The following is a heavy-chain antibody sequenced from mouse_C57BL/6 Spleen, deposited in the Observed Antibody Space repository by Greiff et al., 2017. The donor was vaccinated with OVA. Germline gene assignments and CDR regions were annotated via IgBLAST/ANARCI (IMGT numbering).Heavy chain of an antibody. J-gene: IGHJ3*01. CDR2: IDPETGGT. CDR3: TRRYDEVFAY. Sequence: QVQLQQSGAELVRPGASVTLSCKASGYTFTDYEMHWVKQTPVHGLEWIGAIDPETGGTAYNQKFKGKAILTADKSSSTAYMELRSLTSEDAAVYYCTRRYDEVFAYWGQGTLVTVSA. CDR1: GYTFTDYE. V-gene: IGHV1-15*01. D-gene: IGHD2-12*01.